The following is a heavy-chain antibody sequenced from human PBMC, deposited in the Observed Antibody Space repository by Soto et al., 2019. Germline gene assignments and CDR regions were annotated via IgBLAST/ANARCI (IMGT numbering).Heavy chain of an antibody. J-gene: IGHJ5*02. CDR3: ARGRTYSGYYLDWFDP. D-gene: IGHD3-22*01. Sequence: GASVKVSCKDSGYTFTSYGISWVRQAPGQGLEWMGWISAYNGNTNYAQKLQGRVTMTTDTSTSTAYMELRSLRSDDTAVYYCARGRTYSGYYLDWFDPWGQGTLVTAPQ. V-gene: IGHV1-18*04. CDR2: ISAYNGNT. CDR1: GYTFTSYG.